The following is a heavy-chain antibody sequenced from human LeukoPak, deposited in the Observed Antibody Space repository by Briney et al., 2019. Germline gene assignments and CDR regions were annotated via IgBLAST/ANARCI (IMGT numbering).Heavy chain of an antibody. CDR3: AKCYYDGRDSALGD. D-gene: IGHD3-22*01. Sequence: PGGSLRLSCAASGFTFSSYGMHWVRQAPGKGLEWVAFIRYDGSNKYYADSVKGQFSISRDSSKNLLYLQMNSLRAGDTAVYYCAKCYYDGRDSALGDWGQGTPVTVSS. CDR2: IRYDGSNK. V-gene: IGHV3-30*02. J-gene: IGHJ4*02. CDR1: GFTFSSYG.